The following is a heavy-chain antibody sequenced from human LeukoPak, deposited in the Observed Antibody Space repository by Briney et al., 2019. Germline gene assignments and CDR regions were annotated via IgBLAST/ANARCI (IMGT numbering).Heavy chain of an antibody. V-gene: IGHV1-69*04. CDR2: IIPILGIA. CDR3: ATADCSGGSCYHGDAFDI. D-gene: IGHD2-15*01. J-gene: IGHJ3*02. CDR1: GGTFSSYA. Sequence: GASVKVSCKASGGTFSSYAISWVRQAPGQGLEWMGRIIPILGIANYAQKFQGRVTITADKSTSTAYMELSSLRSEDTAVYYCATADCSGGSCYHGDAFDIWGQGTMVTVSS.